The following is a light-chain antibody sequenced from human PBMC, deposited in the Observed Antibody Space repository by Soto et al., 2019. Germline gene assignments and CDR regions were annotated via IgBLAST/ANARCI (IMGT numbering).Light chain of an antibody. V-gene: IGLV2-11*01. J-gene: IGLJ1*01. Sequence: QSALTQPRSVSGSPGQSVTISCTGTSSDVGGYNHVSWYQQHPGKAPKIMIYDVTKRPSGVPDRFSGSKSGNTASLTISGLQPEDEADYYCSSYTTSNYVFGTGTKVTVL. CDR1: SSDVGGYNH. CDR2: DVT. CDR3: SSYTTSNYV.